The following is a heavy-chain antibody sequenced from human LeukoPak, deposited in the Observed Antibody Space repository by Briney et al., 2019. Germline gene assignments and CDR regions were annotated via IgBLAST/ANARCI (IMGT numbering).Heavy chain of an antibody. J-gene: IGHJ4*02. CDR3: AKRGVVIRVILVGFHKEAYYFDS. D-gene: IGHD3-22*01. V-gene: IGHV3-23*01. CDR1: GITLSDYG. CDR2: FIDSGGST. Sequence: GGSLRLSCAASGITLSDYGMSWVRRPQGKGLEWVAGFIDSGGSTNYADSVKGRFTISRDNPKNPLYLKMNTLRAEDTAVYFCAKRGVVIRVILVGFHKEAYYFDSWGQGALVTVSS.